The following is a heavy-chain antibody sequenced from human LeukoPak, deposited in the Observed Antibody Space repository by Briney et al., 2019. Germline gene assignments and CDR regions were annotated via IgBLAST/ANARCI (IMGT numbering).Heavy chain of an antibody. CDR1: GYTFNSYG. D-gene: IGHD3-9*01. CDR2: ISAYNGNT. V-gene: IGHV1-18*01. Sequence: GASVKVSCKASGYTFNSYGISWVRQAHGQGLEWMGWISAYNGNTNYAQKLQGRVTMTTDTSTSTAYMELRSLRSDDTAVYYCARDGSYYDILTGYYLLDYWGQGTLVTVSS. J-gene: IGHJ4*02. CDR3: ARDGSYYDILTGYYLLDY.